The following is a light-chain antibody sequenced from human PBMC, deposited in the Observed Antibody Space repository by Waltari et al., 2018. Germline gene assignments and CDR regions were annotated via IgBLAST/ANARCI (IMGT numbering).Light chain of an antibody. J-gene: IGKJ1*01. CDR3: MQARQTPWT. Sequence: DIVMTKSPLSLSVTPGEPASISCRSSQSLLHSSGNTFLDWYLQKPGQSPQLLIYLISNRASGVPDRFSDSGSGTDFTLKISRVEAEDVGVYFCMQARQTPWTFGQGTKVEIK. CDR2: LIS. CDR1: QSLLHSSGNTF. V-gene: IGKV2-28*01.